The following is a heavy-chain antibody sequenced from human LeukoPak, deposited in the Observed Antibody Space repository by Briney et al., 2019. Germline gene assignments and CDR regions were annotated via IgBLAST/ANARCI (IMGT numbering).Heavy chain of an antibody. CDR2: IIPIFGTA. J-gene: IGHJ4*02. V-gene: IGHV1-69*13. CDR3: ARFGIGSSSWYVFDY. CDR1: GGTFSSYA. Sequence: SVKVSCKASGGTFSSYAISWVRQAPGQGLEWMGGIIPIFGTANYAQKFQGRVTITADESTSTAYMELSSLRSEDTAVYYCARFGIGSSSWYVFDYWGQGTLVTVSS. D-gene: IGHD6-13*01.